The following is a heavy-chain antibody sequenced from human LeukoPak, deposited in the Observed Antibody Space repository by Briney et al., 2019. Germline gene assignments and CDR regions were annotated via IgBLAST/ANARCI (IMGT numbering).Heavy chain of an antibody. D-gene: IGHD3-22*01. Sequence: SETLSLTCTVSGGSISSSGYCWGWIRQSPVEGLEWMGSICYSGTTYSGTPYSRPSLRSRMTISPDTSKNQFSLRLNTVTAADTAVYYCARETVGIVVVQSEDYYYMDVWGEGTTVTVSS. V-gene: IGHV4-39*07. CDR3: ARETVGIVVVQSEDYYYMDV. CDR2: ICYSGTTYSGTP. CDR1: GGSISSSGYC. J-gene: IGHJ6*03.